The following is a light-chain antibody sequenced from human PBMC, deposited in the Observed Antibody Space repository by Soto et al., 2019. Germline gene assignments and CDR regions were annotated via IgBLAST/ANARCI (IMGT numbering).Light chain of an antibody. CDR1: QSFLHSNGYNY. CDR2: LNS. CDR3: MQALQTPYT. V-gene: IGKV2-28*01. J-gene: IGKJ2*01. Sequence: DIVMTQSPLSLPVTPGEPASISCRSSQSFLHSNGYNYLDWFLQKPGQSPQLLIYLNSNRASGVPDRFSGSGSGTDFTLKITRVEAEDVGVYYCMQALQTPYTFGQGTKLEIK.